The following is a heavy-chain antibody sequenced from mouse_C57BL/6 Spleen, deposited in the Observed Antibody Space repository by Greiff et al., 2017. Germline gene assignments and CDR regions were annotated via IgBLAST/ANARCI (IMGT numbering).Heavy chain of an antibody. V-gene: IGHV5-4*01. J-gene: IGHJ1*03. D-gene: IGHD1-1*01. CDR2: ISDGGSYT. CDR3: ARDGDYGSSYDWYFDV. CDR1: GFTFSSYA. Sequence: DVKLVESGGGLVKPGGSLKLSCAASGFTFSSYAMSWVRQTPEKRLEWVATISDGGSYTYYPDNVKGRFTISRDNAKNNLYLQMSHLKSEDTAMYYCARDGDYGSSYDWYFDVWGTGTTVTVSS.